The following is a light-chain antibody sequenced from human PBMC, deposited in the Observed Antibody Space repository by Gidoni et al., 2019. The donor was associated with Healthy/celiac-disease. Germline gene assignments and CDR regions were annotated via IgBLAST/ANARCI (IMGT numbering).Light chain of an antibody. Sequence: DVVLTQSPLSLPVILGQPASISCRSSQSLVYSDGHTYLNWFQQRPGQSPRRLIYKVSNRDSGVPDRFSGSGSGTDFTLKISRVEADDVGVYYCMQGTHWPPYTFGQGTKLEIK. V-gene: IGKV2-30*01. CDR1: QSLVYSDGHTY. CDR3: MQGTHWPPYT. CDR2: KVS. J-gene: IGKJ2*01.